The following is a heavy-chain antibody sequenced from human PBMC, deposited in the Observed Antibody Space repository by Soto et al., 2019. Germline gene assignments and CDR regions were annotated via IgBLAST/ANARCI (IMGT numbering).Heavy chain of an antibody. Sequence: SVKVSCKASGGTFSSYAISWVRQAPGQGLEWMGGIIPIFGTANYAQKFQGRVTISVDTSKNQFSLKLSSVTAADTAVYYCASGYYYEWYFDYWGQGTLVTVSS. J-gene: IGHJ4*02. CDR2: IIPIFGTA. CDR1: GGTFSSYA. V-gene: IGHV1-69*06. CDR3: ASGYYYEWYFDY. D-gene: IGHD3-22*01.